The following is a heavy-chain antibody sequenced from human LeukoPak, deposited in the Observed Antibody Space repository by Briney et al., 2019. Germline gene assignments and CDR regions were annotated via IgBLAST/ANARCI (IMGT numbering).Heavy chain of an antibody. CDR2: INPSGGST. CDR1: GYTFTSYY. Sequence: ASVKVSCKASGYTFTSYYMHWVRQAPGQGLEWMGIINPSGGSTSYAQKFQGRVTMTRDTSTSTVYMELSRLRSEDTAVYYCARDAHSSSWYDWYFDLWGRGTLVTVSS. V-gene: IGHV1-46*01. CDR3: ARDAHSSSWYDWYFDL. J-gene: IGHJ2*01. D-gene: IGHD6-13*01.